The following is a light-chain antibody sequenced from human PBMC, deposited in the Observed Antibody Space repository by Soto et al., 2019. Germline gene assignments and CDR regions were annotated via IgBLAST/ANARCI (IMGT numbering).Light chain of an antibody. CDR1: QSLSLTSYNKIL. Sequence: DIVMNQSPDSLAVSLGETATINCKSSQSLSLTSYNKILLAWYQQKPGQPPKLLIYWVSTRESGVPDRFSGSGSGTDFTLTISSLQAEDVAVYYCQHYYNNLPTFGQGTKVEIK. CDR2: WVS. J-gene: IGKJ1*01. CDR3: QHYYNNLPT. V-gene: IGKV4-1*01.